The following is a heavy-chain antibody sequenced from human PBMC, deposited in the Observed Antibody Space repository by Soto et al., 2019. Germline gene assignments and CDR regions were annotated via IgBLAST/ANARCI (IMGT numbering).Heavy chain of an antibody. V-gene: IGHV1-69*06. CDR1: GGTLTSDA. D-gene: IGHD2-21*02. J-gene: IGHJ2*01. Sequence: QVLVVQSGAEVKKPGSSVKVSCKASGGTLTSDAFSWVRQAPGQGLEWMGGIIPFFNTATYAQRFHGRVTITADKSTTTAYMELSRLRSEDTAVYYCAREPLSVSHCPRYFDLWGRGTQVTVSS. CDR2: IIPFFNTA. CDR3: AREPLSVSHCPRYFDL.